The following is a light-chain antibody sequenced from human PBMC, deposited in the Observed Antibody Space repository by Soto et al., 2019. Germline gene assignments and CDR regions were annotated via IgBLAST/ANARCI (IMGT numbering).Light chain of an antibody. CDR1: SSDVGSYNL. J-gene: IGLJ1*01. CDR2: EVS. CDR3: CSYAGSSTPYV. V-gene: IGLV2-23*02. Sequence: QSALTQPASVSGSPGQCITISCTGTSSDVGSYNLVSWYQQHPGKAPKLMIYEVSKRPSGVSNRFSGSKSGNTASLTISGLQTEDEADYYCCSYAGSSTPYVFGTGTKVTVL.